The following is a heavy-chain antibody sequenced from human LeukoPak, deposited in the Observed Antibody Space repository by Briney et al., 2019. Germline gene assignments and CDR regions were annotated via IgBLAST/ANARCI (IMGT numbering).Heavy chain of an antibody. CDR2: LSGSGITT. Sequence: PGGSLRLSCAASGFTFSNSAMSWVRQAPGKGLEWVSTLSGSGITTYYADSVKGRFTISRENSKNTLYLQMNTLRAEDSALYYCAKGIYSSGWSYFDYWGHGTLVTVSS. J-gene: IGHJ4*01. V-gene: IGHV3-23*01. D-gene: IGHD6-19*01. CDR3: AKGIYSSGWSYFDY. CDR1: GFTFSNSA.